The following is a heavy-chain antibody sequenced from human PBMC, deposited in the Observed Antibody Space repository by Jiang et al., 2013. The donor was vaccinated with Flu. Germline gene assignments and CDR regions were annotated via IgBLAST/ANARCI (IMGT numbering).Heavy chain of an antibody. Sequence: VQLVESGGGLVQPGGSLRLSCAASGFSVSTNYMSWVRQGPGKGLEWVAVIFSGGRTYYADAVKGRFTISRDNSKNTLYLQMNSLRVEDTALYYCARDHESGAIGYWGQGTLVTVSS. CDR1: GFSVSTNY. J-gene: IGHJ4*02. V-gene: IGHV3-66*01. D-gene: IGHD6-25*01. CDR3: ARDHESGAIGY. CDR2: IFSGGRT.